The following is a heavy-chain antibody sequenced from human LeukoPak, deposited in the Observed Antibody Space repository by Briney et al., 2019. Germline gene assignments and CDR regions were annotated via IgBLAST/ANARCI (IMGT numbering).Heavy chain of an antibody. J-gene: IGHJ4*02. Sequence: GASVKVSCKASGYTFTSYGISWVRQAPGQGLEWMGWISAYNGNTNYAQKLQGRVTMTTDTSTSTAYMELRSLRSEETAVYYCARDGQWELPVPYYFDYWGQGTLVTVSS. V-gene: IGHV1-18*01. CDR2: ISAYNGNT. CDR3: ARDGQWELPVPYYFDY. CDR1: GYTFTSYG. D-gene: IGHD1-26*01.